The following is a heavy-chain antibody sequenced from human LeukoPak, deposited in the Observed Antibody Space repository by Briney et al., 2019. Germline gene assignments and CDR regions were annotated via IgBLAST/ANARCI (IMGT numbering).Heavy chain of an antibody. Sequence: PGGSLRLSCAASGFTFSTYAVNWVRQAPGKGLEWVAVIWYDGSNKYYADSVKGRFTISRDNSKNTLYLQMNSLRAEDTAVYYCARVSYYYDSSGYYPGPFDYWGQGTLVTVSS. V-gene: IGHV3-33*07. CDR2: IWYDGSNK. D-gene: IGHD3-22*01. CDR1: GFTFSTYA. CDR3: ARVSYYYDSSGYYPGPFDY. J-gene: IGHJ4*02.